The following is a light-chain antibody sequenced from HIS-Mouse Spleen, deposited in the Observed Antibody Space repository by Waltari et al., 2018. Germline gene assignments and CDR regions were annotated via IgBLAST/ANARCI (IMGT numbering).Light chain of an antibody. CDR3: CSYAGSSTWV. CDR2: EGS. Sequence: QSALTQPASVSGSPGQSITISCTGTSCAVGSYKLFSWYQQHPGKAPKLMIYEGSKRPSGVSNRFSGSKSGNTASLTISGLQAEDEADYYCCSYAGSSTWVFGGGTKLTVL. J-gene: IGLJ3*02. CDR1: SCAVGSYKL. V-gene: IGLV2-23*01.